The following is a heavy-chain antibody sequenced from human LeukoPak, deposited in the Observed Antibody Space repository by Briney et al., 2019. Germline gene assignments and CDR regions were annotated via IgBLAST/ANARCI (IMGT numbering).Heavy chain of an antibody. V-gene: IGHV5-51*01. CDR1: GYIFASYW. CDR3: ARLDTKNRYDSSGPFDY. CDR2: IYPSDSDI. Sequence: GESLEISCKGSGYIFASYWIGWVRPMPGKGLGWMGIIYPSDSDIRYRPSFRGPITISADKSISTAYLQWSSLKASDSAMYYCARLDTKNRYDSSGPFDYWGQGTLVTVSS. D-gene: IGHD3-22*01. J-gene: IGHJ4*02.